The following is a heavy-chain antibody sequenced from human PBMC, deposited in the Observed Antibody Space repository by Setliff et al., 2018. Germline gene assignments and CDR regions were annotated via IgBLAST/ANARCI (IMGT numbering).Heavy chain of an antibody. V-gene: IGHV3-53*01. CDR3: ARSESCGSSHCSPYDY. D-gene: IGHD3-10*01. CDR2: IYNSDST. CDR1: GFIVSDKH. J-gene: IGHJ4*02. Sequence: GSLRLSCAASGFIVSDKHMTWLRQAPGRGLEWVSVIYNSDSTYYADSVKGRFTISRDNAKNSLYLQMNSLRAEDTAVYFCARSESCGSSHCSPYDYWGQGALVTVSS.